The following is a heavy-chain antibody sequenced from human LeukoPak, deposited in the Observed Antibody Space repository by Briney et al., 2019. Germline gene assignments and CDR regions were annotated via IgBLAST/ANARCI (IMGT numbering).Heavy chain of an antibody. CDR1: GFTFSSYE. CDR3: ARDSFPYYYDSSGYPNAFDY. D-gene: IGHD3-22*01. V-gene: IGHV3-48*03. Sequence: GGSLRLSCAASGFTFSSYEMNWVRQAPGKGLEWVSYISSSGSTIYYADSVKGRFTISRDNAKNSLYMQMNSLSAEDTAVYYCARDSFPYYYDSSGYPNAFDYWGQGTLVTVSS. J-gene: IGHJ4*02. CDR2: ISSSGSTI.